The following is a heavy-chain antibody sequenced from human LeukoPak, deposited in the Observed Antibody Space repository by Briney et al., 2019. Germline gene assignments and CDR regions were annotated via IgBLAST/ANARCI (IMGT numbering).Heavy chain of an antibody. V-gene: IGHV3-74*01. CDR1: VGTTITAW. CDR2: IIDDATT. CDR3: VTDRVVSQL. D-gene: IGHD1-1*01. Sequence: PGGSLRHSSGHSVGTTITAWMIGGLQAPGTGLVWVSRIIDDATTTYADSVRGRFTISRDNAKNILYLQMNSLRAEDTAVYYCVTDRVVSQLWGQGTLVTVSS. J-gene: IGHJ4*02.